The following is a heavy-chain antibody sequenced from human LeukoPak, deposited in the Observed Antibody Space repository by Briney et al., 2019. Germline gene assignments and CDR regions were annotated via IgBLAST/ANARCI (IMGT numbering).Heavy chain of an antibody. Sequence: GGSLRLSCAASGFTFSGYAMHWVRQAPGKGLEWVAVISYDGSNKYYADSVKGRFTISRDNSKNTLYLQMSSLRAEDTAVYYCAKHKEDYGDSCLDDSWGQGALVTVSS. V-gene: IGHV3-30-3*02. CDR3: AKHKEDYGDSCLDDS. J-gene: IGHJ5*01. CDR1: GFTFSGYA. D-gene: IGHD4-17*01. CDR2: ISYDGSNK.